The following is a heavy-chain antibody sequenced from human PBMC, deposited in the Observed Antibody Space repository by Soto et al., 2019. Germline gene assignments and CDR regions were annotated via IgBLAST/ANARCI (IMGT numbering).Heavy chain of an antibody. J-gene: IGHJ6*02. V-gene: IGHV3-7*04. CDR1: GFTFSNYW. D-gene: IGHD5-18*01. CDR2: IKKDGSER. Sequence: GGSLRLSCAASGFTFSNYWMSWVRQAPGKGLEWVANIKKDGSERYYVDSVKGRFTISRDNSKNTLYLQMNSLRAEDTAVYYCARPLHTATDILGYYYGMDVWGQGTTVTVSS. CDR3: ARPLHTATDILGYYYGMDV.